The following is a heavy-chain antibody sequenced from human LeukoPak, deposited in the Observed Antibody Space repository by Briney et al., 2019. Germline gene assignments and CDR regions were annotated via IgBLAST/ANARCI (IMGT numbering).Heavy chain of an antibody. CDR2: ISSSSSYI. CDR1: GFTFSGYS. D-gene: IGHD3-10*01. CDR3: ARLRGVRGVMLDFDY. V-gene: IGHV3-21*01. Sequence: PGGSLRLSCAASGFTFSGYSMNWVRQAPGKRLEWVSSISSSSSYIYYADSVKGRFTISRDNAKNSLYLQMNSLRAEDTAVYYCARLRGVRGVMLDFDYWGQGTLVTVSS. J-gene: IGHJ4*02.